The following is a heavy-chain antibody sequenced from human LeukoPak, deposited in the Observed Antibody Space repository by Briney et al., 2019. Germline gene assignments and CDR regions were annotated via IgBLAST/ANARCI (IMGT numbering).Heavy chain of an antibody. CDR2: IYYSGST. CDR1: GGSISSSSYY. D-gene: IGHD3-22*01. J-gene: IGHJ4*02. CDR3: ARRDGYYSIFDY. Sequence: SETLSLTCTVSGGSISSSSYYWGWIRQPPGKGLEWIGSIYYSGSTYYNPSLKSRVTISVDTSKNQFSLKLSSVTAADTAVYYCARRDGYYSIFDYWGQGTLVTVYS. V-gene: IGHV4-39*01.